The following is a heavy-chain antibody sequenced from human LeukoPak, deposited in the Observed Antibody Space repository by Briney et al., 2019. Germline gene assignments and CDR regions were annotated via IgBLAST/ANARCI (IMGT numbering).Heavy chain of an antibody. V-gene: IGHV3-74*01. CDR2: VNTDGRTT. Sequence: GGSLRLSCAASGFTFSSYWMHWVRHAPGKGLVWVSRVNTDGRTTTYADSVKGRFTISRDNAKNTLYLQMNSLRAEDTAVYYCPRYRSCSSFDYSGQPPLLTLPS. J-gene: IGHJ4*02. CDR1: GFTFSSYW. CDR3: PRYRSCSSFDY. D-gene: IGHD6-19*01.